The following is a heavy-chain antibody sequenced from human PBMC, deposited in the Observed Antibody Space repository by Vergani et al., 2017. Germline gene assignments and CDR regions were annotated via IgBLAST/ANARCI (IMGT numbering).Heavy chain of an antibody. CDR3: ATDSRRFGTTDSIYYYGMDV. D-gene: IGHD3-3*01. J-gene: IGHJ6*02. CDR2: FDPEDGET. V-gene: IGHV1-24*01. Sequence: QVQLVQSGAEVKKPGASVKVSCKVSGYTLTELSMHWVRQAPGKGLEWMGGFDPEDGETIYAQKFQGRVTMTEDTSTDTAYMALSSLRSEDTAVYYCATDSRRFGTTDSIYYYGMDVWGQGTTVTVSS. CDR1: GYTLTELS.